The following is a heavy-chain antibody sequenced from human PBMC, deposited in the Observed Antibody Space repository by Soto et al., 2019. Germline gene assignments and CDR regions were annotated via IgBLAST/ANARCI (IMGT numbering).Heavy chain of an antibody. J-gene: IGHJ5*02. Sequence: GTSVKVSFKASGYTFTSYCMSWLQQAPGQGLEWMGWISAYNGNTNYAQKLQGRVTMTTDTSTSTAYMELRSLRSDDTAVYYCARCSSSGWCWLDPWGQGTLVTVS. CDR2: ISAYNGNT. V-gene: IGHV1-18*01. CDR3: ARCSSSGWCWLDP. CDR1: GYTFTSYC. D-gene: IGHD6-19*01.